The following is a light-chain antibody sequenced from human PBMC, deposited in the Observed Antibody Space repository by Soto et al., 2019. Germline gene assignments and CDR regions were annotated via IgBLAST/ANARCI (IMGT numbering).Light chain of an antibody. CDR2: GAS. J-gene: IGKJ2*01. CDR1: QTVASN. V-gene: IGKV3-15*01. Sequence: EIVMTQSPASLSLSPGDGATLSCRASQTVASNLAWYQQKHGQGPRLLIHGASTRAAGVPARFSGSGSGTDFTLTISRLQSEDFAVYYCQQYHNWPPQYTFGQGTKLQIK. CDR3: QQYHNWPPQYT.